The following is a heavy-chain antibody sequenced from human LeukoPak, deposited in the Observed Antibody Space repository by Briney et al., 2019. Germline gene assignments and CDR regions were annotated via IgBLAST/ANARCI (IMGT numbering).Heavy chain of an antibody. CDR1: GDSVSSNSAA. CDR3: AREASIAAAGTKGTSSNFGY. Sequence: SQTLSLTCAISGDSVSSNSAAWNWIRQSPSRGLEWLGRTYYRSKWYNDYAVSVKSRITINPDTSKNQFSLQLNSVTPEDTAAYYCAREASIAAAGTKGTSSNFGYWGQGTLVTVSS. J-gene: IGHJ4*02. V-gene: IGHV6-1*01. CDR2: TYYRSKWYN. D-gene: IGHD6-13*01.